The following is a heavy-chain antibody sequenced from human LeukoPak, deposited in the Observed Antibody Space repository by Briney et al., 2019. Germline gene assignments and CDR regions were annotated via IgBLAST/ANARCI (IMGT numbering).Heavy chain of an antibody. D-gene: IGHD2-2*01. CDR2: LIPSGDSP. J-gene: IGHJ4*02. CDR1: GYTFTDFY. CDR3: ARGAHQHSDS. Sequence: GASVKVSCKASGYTFTDFYIHWVRQAPGQGLEWMAKLIPSGDSPSYAQNFQGRVTVTSDTSTSTVHMELSSLRSDDSAVYYCARGAHQHSDSWGQGTLVSVSS. V-gene: IGHV1-46*01.